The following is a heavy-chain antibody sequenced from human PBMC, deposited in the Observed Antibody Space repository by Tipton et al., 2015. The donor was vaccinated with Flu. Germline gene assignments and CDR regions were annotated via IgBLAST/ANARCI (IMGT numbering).Heavy chain of an antibody. V-gene: IGHV4-38-2*01. Sequence: TLSLTCVVSGYSISSGYYWGWVRQPPGKGLEWIGTIYHSGSTYCNQSLKSRLTMSVDTSKNQFSLKLSSVTAADTAVYYCARHTGDSVRGVIDYWGQGTLVTVSS. CDR1: GYSISSGYY. D-gene: IGHD3-10*02. CDR3: ARHTGDSVRGVIDY. CDR2: IYHSGST. J-gene: IGHJ4*02.